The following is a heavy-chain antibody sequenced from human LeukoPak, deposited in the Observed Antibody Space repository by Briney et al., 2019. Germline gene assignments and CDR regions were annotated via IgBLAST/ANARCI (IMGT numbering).Heavy chain of an antibody. J-gene: IGHJ4*02. CDR2: IYSGGST. CDR3: ARDRSDILTGYYWY. V-gene: IGHV3-53*01. Sequence: GGSLRLSCAASGFTVSSNYMSWVRQAPGKGLEWVSVIYSGGSTYYADSVKGRFTISRDNSKNTLYLQMNSLRAEDTAVYYCARDRSDILTGYYWYWGQGTLVTVSS. D-gene: IGHD3-9*01. CDR1: GFTVSSNY.